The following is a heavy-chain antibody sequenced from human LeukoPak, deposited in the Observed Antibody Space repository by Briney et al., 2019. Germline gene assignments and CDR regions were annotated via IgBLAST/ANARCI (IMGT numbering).Heavy chain of an antibody. CDR1: GYTFTSYY. V-gene: IGHV1-2*02. CDR2: NNPNSGGT. Sequence: ASVKVSCKASGYTFTSYYMHWVRQAPGQGLEWMGWNNPNSGGTNYAQKFQGRVTMTRDTSISTAYRELSRLRSDDTAVYYCARDILKGVVVAATRAGYYYYMDVWGKGTTVTVSS. J-gene: IGHJ6*03. D-gene: IGHD2-15*01. CDR3: ARDILKGVVVAATRAGYYYYMDV.